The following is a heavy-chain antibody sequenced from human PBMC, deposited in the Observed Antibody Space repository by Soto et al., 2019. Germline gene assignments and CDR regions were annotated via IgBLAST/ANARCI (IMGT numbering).Heavy chain of an antibody. D-gene: IGHD5-12*01. V-gene: IGHV4-39*01. J-gene: IGHJ6*03. CDR2: FYYSGST. Sequence: PSETLSLTCTVSGGSISSSSYYSGWIRQSPGKGLEWIGSFYYSGSTYYSPSLRSRVTISGDTSRKQISLRLSSVTAADTAVYYCARISVASRYMDVWGKGTTVTVSS. CDR3: ARISVASRYMDV. CDR1: GGSISSSSYY.